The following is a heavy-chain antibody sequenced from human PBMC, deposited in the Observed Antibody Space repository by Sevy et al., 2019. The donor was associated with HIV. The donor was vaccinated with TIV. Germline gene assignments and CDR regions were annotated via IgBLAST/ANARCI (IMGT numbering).Heavy chain of an antibody. D-gene: IGHD3-22*01. CDR3: ATAPGYYDSAPFDY. CDR1: GFTFNNAW. CDR2: IKSKVDGETT. Sequence: GGSLRLSCAVSGFTFNNAWMNWVRRAPGTGLQWVGLIKSKVDGETTDYAAPGKGSITSSRDETKTTLYLLMNRLKIEDTAVYSSATAPGYYDSAPFDYWGPRTLVTVSS. V-gene: IGHV3-15*01. J-gene: IGHJ4*02.